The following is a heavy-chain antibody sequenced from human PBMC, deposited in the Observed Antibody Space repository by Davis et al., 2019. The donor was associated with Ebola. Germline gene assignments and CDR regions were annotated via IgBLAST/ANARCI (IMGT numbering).Heavy chain of an antibody. Sequence: GESLKISCKGSGYRLNVNWIAWVRQKPGKGLELLGIIYPHDADTTYSPSFQGQVTISADKSISTAYLQWSSLKASDTAMYFCARPEGYGDYSFNIWGQGTMVTVSS. CDR1: GYRLNVNW. V-gene: IGHV5-51*01. CDR3: ARPEGYGDYSFNI. CDR2: IYPHDADT. D-gene: IGHD4-17*01. J-gene: IGHJ3*02.